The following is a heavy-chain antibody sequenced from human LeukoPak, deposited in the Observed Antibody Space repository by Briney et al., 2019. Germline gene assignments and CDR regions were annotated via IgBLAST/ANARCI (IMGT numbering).Heavy chain of an antibody. CDR2: ISSSGSTI. V-gene: IGHV3-48*03. D-gene: IGHD3-9*01. Sequence: GGSLRLSCAASGFTFSSYEMNWVRQAPGKGLEWVSYISSSGSTIYYADSVKGRFTISRDNAKNSLYLQMNSLRAEDKAVYYCARDASRYYDICGALGAFDIWGQGTMVTVSS. J-gene: IGHJ3*02. CDR3: ARDASRYYDICGALGAFDI. CDR1: GFTFSSYE.